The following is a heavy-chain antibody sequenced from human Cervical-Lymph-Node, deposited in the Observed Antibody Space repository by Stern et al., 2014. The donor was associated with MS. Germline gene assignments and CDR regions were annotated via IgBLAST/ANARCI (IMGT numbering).Heavy chain of an antibody. Sequence: VQLVESGGGVVQPGRSLRLSCAASGFTFSYHAMHWVRQAPGKGLEWVAGISYDGRDKNDADSLKARLPISRDNSRNTLYLQMNSLRVYDTAVYYCARGGAVATSDYYFDYWGQGILVTVSS. CDR1: GFTFSYHA. V-gene: IGHV3-30*01. CDR3: ARGGAVATSDYYFDY. CDR2: ISYDGRDK. D-gene: IGHD5-12*01. J-gene: IGHJ4*02.